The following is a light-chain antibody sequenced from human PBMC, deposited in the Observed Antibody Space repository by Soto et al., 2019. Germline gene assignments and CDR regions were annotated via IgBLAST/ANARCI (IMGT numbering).Light chain of an antibody. Sequence: QSVLTQPPSMSGSPGQSVTISCTGTSSDIGSYNRVSWYQQPPGTAPKLMIYEVSNRPSGVPDRFSGSKSGNTASLTISGLQPEDEADYYCNSYTSGNTYVFGTGTKLTVL. CDR2: EVS. CDR1: SSDIGSYNR. CDR3: NSYTSGNTYV. V-gene: IGLV2-18*02. J-gene: IGLJ1*01.